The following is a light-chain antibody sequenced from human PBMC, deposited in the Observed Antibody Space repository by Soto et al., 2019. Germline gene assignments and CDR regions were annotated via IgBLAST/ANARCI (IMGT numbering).Light chain of an antibody. CDR3: QQYNTYPYT. CDR1: QSINSW. V-gene: IGKV1-5*03. J-gene: IGKJ2*01. CDR2: KAS. Sequence: IQMTQSPSTLSASVGDRVTITCRASQSINSWLAWYQQKPGKAPNLLIYKASSLESGVPSRFSGSGSGTEFTLTISSLQPDDFATYYCQQYNTYPYTFGQGTKLEIK.